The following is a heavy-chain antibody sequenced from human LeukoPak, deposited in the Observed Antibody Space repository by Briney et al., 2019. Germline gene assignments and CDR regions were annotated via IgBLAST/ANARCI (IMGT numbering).Heavy chain of an antibody. CDR1: GFTFSSYD. V-gene: IGHV3-21*01. Sequence: GGSLRLSCAASGFTFSSYDMNWVRQAPGKGLEWVSSISSSSSYIYYTDSVKGRFTISRDNAKNSLYLQMNSLRAEDTAVYYCARVKDYYDSSGGYWGQGTLVTVSS. D-gene: IGHD3-22*01. CDR3: ARVKDYYDSSGGY. CDR2: ISSSSSYI. J-gene: IGHJ4*02.